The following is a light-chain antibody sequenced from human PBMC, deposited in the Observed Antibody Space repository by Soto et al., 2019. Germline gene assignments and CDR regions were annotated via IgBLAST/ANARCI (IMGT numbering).Light chain of an antibody. Sequence: QSALTQPASVSGSPGQSITISCTGSSSDVGGFKSVSWYQQHPGKVPKLMIYEVSDRPSGVSYRFSGSRSGNTASLTISGLQAEDEADYFCSSYTSSATVVFGGGTKVTVL. CDR1: SSDVGGFKS. CDR3: SSYTSSATVV. V-gene: IGLV2-14*01. J-gene: IGLJ2*01. CDR2: EVS.